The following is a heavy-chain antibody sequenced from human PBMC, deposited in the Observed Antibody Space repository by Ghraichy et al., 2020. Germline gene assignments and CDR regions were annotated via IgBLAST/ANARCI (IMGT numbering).Heavy chain of an antibody. CDR3: ARRGRCNYLLDY. D-gene: IGHD5-24*01. V-gene: IGHV4-39*01. CDR2: MYYSGST. J-gene: IGHJ4*02. Sequence: SQTLSLTCSVSGGSISTTSYYWGWIRQPPGKGLEWIGSMYYSGSTYYNPSLMSRVTISVDTSKNQLSLKLSSVTAADTAVYYCARRGRCNYLLDYWGQGTLVTVSS. CDR1: GGSISTTSYY.